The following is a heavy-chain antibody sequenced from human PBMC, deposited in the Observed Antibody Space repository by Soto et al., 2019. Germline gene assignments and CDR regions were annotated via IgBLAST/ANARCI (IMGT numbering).Heavy chain of an antibody. J-gene: IGHJ6*02. CDR1: GYTFTSYD. CDR3: ARGSCISTRCYYYYYYGMDG. D-gene: IGHD2-2*01. V-gene: IGHV1-8*01. CDR2: MNPNSGNT. Sequence: QVQLVQSGAEVKKPGASVKVSCKASGYTFTSYDINWVRQATGQGLEWMGWMNPNSGNTGYAQKCQGRVTMTRNTSISTAYMGLSSLRSEDTAVYYCARGSCISTRCYYYYYYGMDGWGQGTTVTVSS.